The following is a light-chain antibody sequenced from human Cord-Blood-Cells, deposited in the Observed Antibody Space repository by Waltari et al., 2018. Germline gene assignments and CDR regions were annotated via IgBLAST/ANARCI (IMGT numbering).Light chain of an antibody. J-gene: IGKJ2*01. CDR1: QSVSSSY. CDR3: QQYGSSPRT. Sequence: EIVMTQSPATLPVSPGERATLSCRASQSVSSSYLAWYPQKPGQAPRLLIYGASSRATGIPDRFSGSGSGTDFTLTISRLEPEDFAVYYCQQYGSSPRTFGQGTKLEIK. V-gene: IGKV3-20*01. CDR2: GAS.